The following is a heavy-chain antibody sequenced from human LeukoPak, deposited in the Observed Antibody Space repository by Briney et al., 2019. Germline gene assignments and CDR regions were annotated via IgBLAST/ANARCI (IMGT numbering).Heavy chain of an antibody. V-gene: IGHV3-30*03. CDR3: ARGRLPRNYYDSSGFDY. D-gene: IGHD3-22*01. CDR2: ISYDGSNK. J-gene: IGHJ4*02. Sequence: GGSLRLSCAASGFTFSSYGMHWVRQAPGKGLEWVAVISYDGSNKYYADSVKGRFTISRDNSKNTLYLQMNSLRAEDTAVYYCARGRLPRNYYDSSGFDYWGQGTLVTVSS. CDR1: GFTFSSYG.